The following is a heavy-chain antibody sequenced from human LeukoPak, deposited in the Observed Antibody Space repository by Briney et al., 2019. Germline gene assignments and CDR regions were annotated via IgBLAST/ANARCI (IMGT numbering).Heavy chain of an antibody. CDR1: GGSISSYY. J-gene: IGHJ4*02. CDR3: ARHSWIQLWLYYFDY. CDR2: IYYSGST. Sequence: SETLSLTCTVSGGSISSYYWGWIRQPPGKGLEWIGSIYYSGSTYYNPSLKSRVTISVDTSKNQFSLKLSSVTAADTAVYYCARHSWIQLWLYYFDYWGQGTLVTVSS. D-gene: IGHD5-18*01. V-gene: IGHV4-39*01.